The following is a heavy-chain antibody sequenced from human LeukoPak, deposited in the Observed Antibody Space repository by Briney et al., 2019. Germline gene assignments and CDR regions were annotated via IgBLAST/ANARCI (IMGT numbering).Heavy chain of an antibody. D-gene: IGHD2-2*01. V-gene: IGHV3-11*04. Sequence: PGGSLRLSCAASGFTFSDYYMSWIRQAPGKGLEWVSYISSSGSTIYYADSVKGRFTISRDNAKNSLYLQMNSLRAEDTAVYYCARVRPPPNCSSTSCYRALGAFDIWGQGTMVTVSS. CDR2: ISSSGSTI. CDR1: GFTFSDYY. J-gene: IGHJ3*02. CDR3: ARVRPPPNCSSTSCYRALGAFDI.